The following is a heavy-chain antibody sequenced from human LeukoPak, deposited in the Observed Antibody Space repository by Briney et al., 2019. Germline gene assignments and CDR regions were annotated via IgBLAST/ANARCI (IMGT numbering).Heavy chain of an antibody. CDR2: IYSGGTT. V-gene: IGHV3-53*05. J-gene: IGHJ6*02. D-gene: IGHD3-22*01. Sequence: GGALRLSCAASGFTVSNNYMTWVRQVPGKGLEWVSLIYSGGTTYYAESVKGRFTISSDNSKNTLYLQMNSLRAEDTAVYYCARDRSNNHYYHRYGMDVWGQGTTVTV. CDR3: ARDRSNNHYYHRYGMDV. CDR1: GFTVSNNY.